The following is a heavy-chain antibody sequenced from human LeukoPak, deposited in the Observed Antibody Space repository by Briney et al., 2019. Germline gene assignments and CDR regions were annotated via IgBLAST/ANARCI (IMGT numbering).Heavy chain of an antibody. CDR1: VFTLSNAW. D-gene: IGHD3-22*01. J-gene: IGHJ4*02. CDR3: TTDRRRYYDSSGYERY. Sequence: GGSLRLSCAASVFTLSNAWVTWVRQVPGKGLEWVGRIKSNTDGGTTDYAAPVKGRFTISRDDSENTLILQMSSLKTEDTAVYYCTTDRRRYYDSSGYERYWGQGTLVTVSS. CDR2: IKSNTDGGTT. V-gene: IGHV3-15*01.